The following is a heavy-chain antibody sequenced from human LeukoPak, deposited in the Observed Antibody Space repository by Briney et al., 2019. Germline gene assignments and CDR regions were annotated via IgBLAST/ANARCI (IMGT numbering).Heavy chain of an antibody. CDR2: ISTYNGNT. J-gene: IGHJ4*02. Sequence: ASVKVSCKADGYTFTSNGISWVRQAPGQGLEWMGWISTYNGNTKYEQKVQGRVTMTTDTSTSTAYMELRSLRSDDTAVYYCARGPEAEHTDYWGQGTLVTVSS. D-gene: IGHD1-26*01. V-gene: IGHV1-18*01. CDR3: ARGPEAEHTDY. CDR1: GYTFTSNG.